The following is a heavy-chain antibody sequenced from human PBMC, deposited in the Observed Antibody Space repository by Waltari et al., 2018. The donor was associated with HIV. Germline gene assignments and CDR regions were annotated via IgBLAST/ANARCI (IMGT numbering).Heavy chain of an antibody. Sequence: QLQLVESGGGVVQPGRSLRLSCAASVFTFKTYGMHWVCQAPGKGLEWVAVISYDGSNKDYGDSVKGRFTISKDNSKSTLYLQMNSLRAEDTAVYYCAKDISANYYDSQGGWYYDLWGRGTLVTVSS. CDR3: AKDISANYYDSQGGWYYDL. CDR1: VFTFKTYG. D-gene: IGHD3-22*01. CDR2: ISYDGSNK. V-gene: IGHV3-30*18. J-gene: IGHJ2*01.